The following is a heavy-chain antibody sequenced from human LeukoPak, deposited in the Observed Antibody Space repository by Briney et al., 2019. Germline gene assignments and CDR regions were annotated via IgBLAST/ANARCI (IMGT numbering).Heavy chain of an antibody. CDR2: INPSGGST. CDR1: GYTFTSYY. CDR3: ARAKHARDPTVSYGMDV. Sequence: ASVKVSCKASGYTFTSYYMHWVRQAPGQGLEWMGIINPSGGSTSYAQKFQGRVTMTRDTSTSTVYMELSSLRAEDTAVYYCARAKHARDPTVSYGMDVWGQGTTVTVSS. D-gene: IGHD4-17*01. V-gene: IGHV1-46*01. J-gene: IGHJ6*02.